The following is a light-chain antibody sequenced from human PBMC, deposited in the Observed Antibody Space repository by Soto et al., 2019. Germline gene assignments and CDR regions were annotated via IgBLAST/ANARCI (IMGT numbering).Light chain of an antibody. CDR3: HHRMIWPLT. CDR2: GAS. V-gene: IGKV3D-20*02. Sequence: IFLTQSPGTLSLSPGERATLSCRASQSVSGNYLAWYQQKPGQAPSLLMHGASSRAAGIPERFGGSGSGTDFTVTISRLEPEDFAVYHCHHRMIWPLTFAQGKRLEIK. CDR1: QSVSGNY. J-gene: IGKJ5*01.